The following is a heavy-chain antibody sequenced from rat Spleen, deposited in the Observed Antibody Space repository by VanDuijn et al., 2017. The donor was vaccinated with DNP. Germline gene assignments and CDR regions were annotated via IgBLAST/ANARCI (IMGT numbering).Heavy chain of an antibody. D-gene: IGHD1-12*02. CDR1: GFSLASFS. V-gene: IGHV2-6*01. J-gene: IGHJ2*01. Sequence: QVQLKESGPGLVQPSQTLSLTCTVSGFSLASFSIGWVRQPPGKGLEWIAAVSNGGNTYYNSVLKSRLSISRDTSKSQVFLKMNSLRTEDTAMYFCVRSDYSDGSYYYGYFDYWGQGVMVTVSS. CDR2: VSNGGNT. CDR3: VRSDYSDGSYYYGYFDY.